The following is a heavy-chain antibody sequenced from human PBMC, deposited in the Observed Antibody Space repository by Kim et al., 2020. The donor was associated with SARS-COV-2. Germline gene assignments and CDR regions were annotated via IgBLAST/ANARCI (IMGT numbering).Heavy chain of an antibody. D-gene: IGHD3-16*01. J-gene: IGHJ4*02. CDR2: IDCGNGNT. CDR1: GHFFTRDS. V-gene: IGHV1-3*01. CDR3: LGGFYFDY. Sequence: ASVKVSCKTSGHFFTRDSIHWVRQAPGQGLEWMGGIDCGNGNTIYSQKFQGRVTFTTDTSASTAYMELSFLRSEDSAVYYCLGGFYFDYWGQRTLVPVSS.